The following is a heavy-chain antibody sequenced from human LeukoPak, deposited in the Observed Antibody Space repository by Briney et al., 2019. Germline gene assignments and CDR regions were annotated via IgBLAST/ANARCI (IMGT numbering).Heavy chain of an antibody. V-gene: IGHV4-34*01. D-gene: IGHD3-10*01. CDR3: ASVEWFGDLTFEG. CDR1: GGSFSGYY. J-gene: IGHJ4*02. Sequence: SETLSLTCAVYGGSFSGYYWSWIRQPPGKGLEWIGEINHSGSTNYNPSLKSRVTISVDTSKNQFSLKLSSVTAADTAVYYCASVEWFGDLTFEGWGRGTLVTVSS. CDR2: INHSGST.